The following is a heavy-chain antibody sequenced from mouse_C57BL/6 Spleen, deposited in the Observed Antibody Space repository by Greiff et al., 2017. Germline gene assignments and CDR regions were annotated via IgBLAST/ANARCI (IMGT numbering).Heavy chain of an antibody. CDR2: INYDGSST. CDR3: ARDGLSYWYFDV. V-gene: IGHV5-16*01. Sequence: EVKLMESEGGLVQPGSSMKLSCTASGFTFSDYYMAWVRQVPEKGLEWVANINYDGSSTYYLDSLKSRFIISRDNAKNILYLQMSSLKSEDTATYYCARDGLSYWYFDVWGTGTTVTVSS. D-gene: IGHD1-1*02. J-gene: IGHJ1*03. CDR1: GFTFSDYY.